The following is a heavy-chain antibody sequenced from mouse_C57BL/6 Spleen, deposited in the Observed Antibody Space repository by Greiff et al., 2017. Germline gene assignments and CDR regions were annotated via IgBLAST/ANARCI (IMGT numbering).Heavy chain of an antibody. CDR3: ARNYGSSSYFDC. V-gene: IGHV1-81*01. CDR2: IYPRSGNT. CDR1: GYTFTSCG. D-gene: IGHD1-1*01. Sequence: QVQLQQSGAELARPGASVKLSCKASGYTFTSCGISWVKQRTGQGLEWIGEIYPRSGNTYYNEKFKGKATLTADKSSSTAYMELRSLTSEDSAVYFCARNYGSSSYFDCWGQGTTLTVSS. J-gene: IGHJ2*01.